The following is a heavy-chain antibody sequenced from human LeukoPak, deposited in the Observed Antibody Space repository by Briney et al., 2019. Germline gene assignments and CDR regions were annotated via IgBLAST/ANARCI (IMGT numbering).Heavy chain of an antibody. CDR2: ISGRGDST. J-gene: IGHJ6*03. Sequence: SGGSLRLSCAASGLTFSSYAMSWVRQAPGKGLEWVSTISGRGDSTYYADSVKGRFTISRDNSKNSVFLQMNSLRADDAAVYYCAKALRAPHRPVYTYYYMDVWGKGTTVTVSS. CDR3: AKALRAPHRPVYTYYYMDV. CDR1: GLTFSSYA. D-gene: IGHD2-2*02. V-gene: IGHV3-23*01.